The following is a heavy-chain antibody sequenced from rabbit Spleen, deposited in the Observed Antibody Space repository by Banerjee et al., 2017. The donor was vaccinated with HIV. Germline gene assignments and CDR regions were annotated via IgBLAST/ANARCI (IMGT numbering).Heavy chain of an antibody. D-gene: IGHD5-1*01. CDR2: INAATAKP. V-gene: IGHV1S45*01. CDR1: AFSFSDRDV. Sequence: QEQLVESGGGLVKPEGSLTLTCKASAFSFSDRDVMCWVRQAPGKGLEWIACINAATAKPVYATWAKGRFTISRTSSTTVTLQMTSLTAADTATYFCARAGEGGDGYLNLWGQGTLVTVS. J-gene: IGHJ4*01. CDR3: ARAGEGGDGYLNL.